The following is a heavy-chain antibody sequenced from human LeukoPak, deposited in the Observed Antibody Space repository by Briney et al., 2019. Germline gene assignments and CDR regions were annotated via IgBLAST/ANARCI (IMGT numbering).Heavy chain of an antibody. D-gene: IGHD1-26*01. J-gene: IGHJ6*03. V-gene: IGHV1-18*01. CDR3: ARGLVGATPYYYYYMDV. CDR2: ISAYNGNT. Sequence: ASVKVSCKASGYTFTSYGISWVRQAPGQGLEWMGWISAYNGNTNYAQKLQGRVTMTTDTSTSTAYMELRSLRSDDTAVYYCARGLVGATPYYYYYMDVWGKGTTVTVSS. CDR1: GYTFTSYG.